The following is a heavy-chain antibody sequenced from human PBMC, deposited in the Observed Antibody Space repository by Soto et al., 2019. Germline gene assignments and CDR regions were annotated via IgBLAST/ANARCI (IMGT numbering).Heavy chain of an antibody. CDR3: AREQQLGHVKTFDH. J-gene: IGHJ4*02. V-gene: IGHV4-59*01. CDR2: IYYSGST. D-gene: IGHD6-13*01. CDR1: GGSISSYY. Sequence: SETLSLTCTVSGGSISSYYWSWIRQPPGKGLEWIGYIYYSGSTNYNPSLKSRVTISVDTSKNQFSLKLSSVTATDTAIYYCAREQQLGHVKTFDHWGQGTLVTVSS.